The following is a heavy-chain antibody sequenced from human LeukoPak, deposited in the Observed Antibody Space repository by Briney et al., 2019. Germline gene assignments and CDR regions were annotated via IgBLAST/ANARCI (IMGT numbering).Heavy chain of an antibody. J-gene: IGHJ6*03. CDR1: GFTFDDYA. V-gene: IGHV3-9*01. CDR2: ISWNSGSI. D-gene: IGHD6-13*01. Sequence: PGGSLRLSCAASGFTFDDYAMHWVRQAPGKGLEWVSGISWNSGSIGYADSVKGRFTISRDNAKNSLYLQMNSLRAEDTALYYCAKTAGRSRENYYYYMDVWGKGTTVTVSS. CDR3: AKTAGRSRENYYYYMDV.